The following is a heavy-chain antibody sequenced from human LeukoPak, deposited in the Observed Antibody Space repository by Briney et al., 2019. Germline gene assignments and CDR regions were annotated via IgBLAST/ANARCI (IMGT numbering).Heavy chain of an antibody. J-gene: IGHJ4*02. Sequence: PGGSLRLSCAASGFTFSSSAMSWVRRAPGKGLEWVSGLIENGATTYYADSVKGRFTISRDNSRNTMYLQMNSLRVEDTAVYYCVKDYQVGNSPAFGDYWGQGTLVTISS. V-gene: IGHV3-23*01. D-gene: IGHD1-26*01. CDR3: VKDYQVGNSPAFGDY. CDR2: LIENGATT. CDR1: GFTFSSSA.